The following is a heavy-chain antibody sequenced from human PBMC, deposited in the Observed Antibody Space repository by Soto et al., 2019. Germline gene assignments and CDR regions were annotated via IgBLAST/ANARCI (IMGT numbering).Heavy chain of an antibody. CDR3: ARVARYYFDY. Sequence: GSLRLSCAASGFTFSDYYMSWICQAPGKGLEWVSYISSSSSYTNYADSVKGRFTISRDNAKNSLYLQMNSLRAEDTAVYYCARVARYYFDYWGQGTLVTVSS. V-gene: IGHV3-11*06. CDR1: GFTFSDYY. CDR2: ISSSSSYT. J-gene: IGHJ4*02. D-gene: IGHD4-17*01.